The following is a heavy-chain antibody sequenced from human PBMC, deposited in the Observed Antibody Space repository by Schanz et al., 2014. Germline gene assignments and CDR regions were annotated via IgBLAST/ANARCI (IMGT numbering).Heavy chain of an antibody. D-gene: IGHD6-6*01. CDR1: GFTFSDSW. V-gene: IGHV3-21*02. J-gene: IGHJ4*02. CDR3: VPMSIAAH. Sequence: EVQLLESGGGLVQPGGSLRLSCAASGFTFSDSWMHWVRQAPGKGLEWVSSISSSSSYISYADSVKGRFTISRDNAKNSLYLQMNSLRAEDTAVYYCVPMSIAAHWGQGTLXTVSS. CDR2: ISSSSSYI.